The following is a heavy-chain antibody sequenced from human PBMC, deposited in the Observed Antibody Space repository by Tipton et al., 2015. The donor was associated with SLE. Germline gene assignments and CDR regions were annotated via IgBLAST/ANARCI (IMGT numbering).Heavy chain of an antibody. CDR3: ARGGRQLWFDAFDI. V-gene: IGHV3-30*02. J-gene: IGHJ3*02. D-gene: IGHD5-18*01. Sequence: SLRLSCAASGFTFSSYGMHWVRQAPGKGLEWVAFIRYDGSNKYYADSVKGRFTISRDNSKNTLYLQMNSLRPEDTAIYYCARGGRQLWFDAFDIWGQGTMVTVSS. CDR1: GFTFSSYG. CDR2: IRYDGSNK.